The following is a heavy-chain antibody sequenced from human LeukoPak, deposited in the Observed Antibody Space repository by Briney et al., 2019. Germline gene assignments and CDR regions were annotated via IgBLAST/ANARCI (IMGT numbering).Heavy chain of an antibody. CDR1: GFTFDDYW. CDR3: ARDDHTGVEITLVRGVAYDY. V-gene: IGHV3-7*01. Sequence: PGGSLRLSCGASGFTFDDYWMSWVRQAPGQGLEWVANINQDGSEKYYLDSAKGRFTISRDNARNSLYLQVNSLRAEDTAVYYCARDDHTGVEITLVRGVAYDYWGQGTLVTVSS. CDR2: INQDGSEK. J-gene: IGHJ4*02. D-gene: IGHD3-10*01.